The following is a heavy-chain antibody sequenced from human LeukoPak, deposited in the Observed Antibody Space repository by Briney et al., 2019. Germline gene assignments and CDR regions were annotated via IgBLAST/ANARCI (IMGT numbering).Heavy chain of an antibody. CDR2: IIPIFGTA. D-gene: IGHD2-2*01. V-gene: IGHV1-69*01. Sequence: ASVKVSCKASGGTFSSYAISWVRQAPGQGLEWMGGIIPIFGTANYAQKFQGRATITADESTSTAYMELSSLRSEDTAVYYCASSTPGVHCSSTSCLTPRIDYWGQGTLVTVSS. CDR1: GGTFSSYA. J-gene: IGHJ4*02. CDR3: ASSTPGVHCSSTSCLTPRIDY.